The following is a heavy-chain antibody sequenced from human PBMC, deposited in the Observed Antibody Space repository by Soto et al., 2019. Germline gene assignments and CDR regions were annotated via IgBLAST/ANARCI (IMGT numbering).Heavy chain of an antibody. J-gene: IGHJ4*02. CDR3: AREGYVNYDSSGYYPN. Sequence: ASVKVSCKASGGTFSSYAISWVRQAPGQGLEWMGGIIPIFGTANYAQKFQGRVTITADESTSTAYMELSSLRSEDTAVYYCAREGYVNYDSSGYYPNWGQGTLVTVSS. CDR1: GGTFSSYA. CDR2: IIPIFGTA. D-gene: IGHD3-22*01. V-gene: IGHV1-69*13.